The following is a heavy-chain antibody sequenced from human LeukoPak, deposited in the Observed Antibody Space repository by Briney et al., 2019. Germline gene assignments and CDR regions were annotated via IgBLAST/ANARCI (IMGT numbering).Heavy chain of an antibody. CDR2: IIPIFGTA. J-gene: IGHJ6*03. Sequence: SSVKVSCKASGGTFSSYAISWVRQAPGQGLEWMGGIIPIFGTANYAQKFQGRVTITADESTSTAYMELSSLRSEDTAVYYCARVFGAARLRREYMDVWGKGTTVTVSS. CDR3: ARVFGAARLRREYMDV. CDR1: GGTFSSYA. D-gene: IGHD6-6*01. V-gene: IGHV1-69*01.